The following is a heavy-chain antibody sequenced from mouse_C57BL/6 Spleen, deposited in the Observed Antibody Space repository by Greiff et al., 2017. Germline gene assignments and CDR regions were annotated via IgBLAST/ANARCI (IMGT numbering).Heavy chain of an antibody. V-gene: IGHV5-17*01. J-gene: IGHJ3*01. CDR3: ARGNWFAY. CDR1: GFTFSDYG. Sequence: EVKLMESGGGLVKPGGSLKLSCAASGFTFSDYGMHWVRQAPEKGLEWVAYISSGSSTIYYADTVKGRFTISRDNAKNTLFLQMTSLRSEDTAMYYCARGNWFAYWGQGTLVTVSA. CDR2: ISSGSSTI.